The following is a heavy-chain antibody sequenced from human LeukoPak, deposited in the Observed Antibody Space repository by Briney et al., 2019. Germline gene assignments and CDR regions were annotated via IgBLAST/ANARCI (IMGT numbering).Heavy chain of an antibody. Sequence: SETLSLTCTVSSGSISGSDYYWCWIRQPPGKGLEWIGSINYSGNTYYDSSLRSRVTISVDTSKNHFSLRLISVTAADTAVYYCARLVLSYGNAFDHWGQGTLVTVSS. CDR1: SGSISGSDYY. D-gene: IGHD3-16*01. V-gene: IGHV4-39*02. CDR3: ARLVLSYGNAFDH. CDR2: INYSGNT. J-gene: IGHJ4*02.